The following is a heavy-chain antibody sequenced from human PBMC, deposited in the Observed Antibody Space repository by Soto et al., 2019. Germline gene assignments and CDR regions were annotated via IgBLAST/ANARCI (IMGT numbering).Heavy chain of an antibody. CDR1: GYTFTGYY. CDR3: ARDSPQAYYYGMDV. CDR2: INPNSGGT. V-gene: IGHV1-2*02. Sequence: GPSVKVSCKASGYTFTGYYMHWVRQAPGQGLEWMGWINPNSGGTNYAQKFQGRVTMTRDTSISTAYMELSRLRSDDTAVYYCARDSPQAYYYGMDVWGQGTTVTVSS. J-gene: IGHJ6*02.